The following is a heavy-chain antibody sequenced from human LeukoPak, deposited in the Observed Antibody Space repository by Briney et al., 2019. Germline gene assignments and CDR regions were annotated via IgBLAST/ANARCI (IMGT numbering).Heavy chain of an antibody. V-gene: IGHV3-23*01. CDR1: GFTFSSYA. J-gene: IGHJ3*01. Sequence: PGGSLRLSCAASGFTFSSYAMTWVRQAPGKGLEWVSSIRGSGDGTSYADSVKGRFTMSRDNYQNTLYLQMNSLRAEDTAIYYCARDPNGDYVGAFDFWGQGTLVTVSS. CDR3: ARDPNGDYVGAFDF. D-gene: IGHD4-17*01. CDR2: IRGSGDGT.